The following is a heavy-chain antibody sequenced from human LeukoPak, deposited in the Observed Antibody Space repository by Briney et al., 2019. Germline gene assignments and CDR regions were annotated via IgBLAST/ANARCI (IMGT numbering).Heavy chain of an antibody. CDR1: GFTFRSDS. CDR3: ARGSSGYYSPIDY. CDR2: ISSISSYI. D-gene: IGHD3-22*01. Sequence: GGSLRLSCAASGFTFRSDSLNWVRQAPGKGLEWVSSISSISSYIYYADSVEGRFTISRDNAKNSLYLQMNSLRTEDTAVYYCARGSSGYYSPIDYWGQGTLVTVSS. V-gene: IGHV3-21*01. J-gene: IGHJ4*02.